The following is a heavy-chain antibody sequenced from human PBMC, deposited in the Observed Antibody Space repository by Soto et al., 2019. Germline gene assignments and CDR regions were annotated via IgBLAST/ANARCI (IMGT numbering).Heavy chain of an antibody. D-gene: IGHD6-13*01. CDR2: IYYSGST. V-gene: IGHV4-61*01. CDR1: SGSVSSGSHY. CDR3: ARGYISSWYWFDL. Sequence: SETLSLTCTVSSGSVSSGSHYWSWIRQPPGKRLEWIGYIYYSGSTNYNPSLKSRVTISADTSKNQFSLKLSSVTAADTAVYFCARGYISSWYWFDLWGRGTLVTVSS. J-gene: IGHJ2*01.